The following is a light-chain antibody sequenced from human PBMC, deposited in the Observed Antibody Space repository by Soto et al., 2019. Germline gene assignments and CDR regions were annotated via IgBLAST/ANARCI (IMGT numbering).Light chain of an antibody. V-gene: IGKV3-15*01. Sequence: EIVMTQSPATLSVSPGERATLSCRASQSVSSNLAWYQQKPGQAPRLLIYGASTRATGISARFSGSRSGKEFTLTISSLQSEEFAVYYCQQYNNWPPTLGQGTRLEIK. CDR2: GAS. CDR3: QQYNNWPPT. CDR1: QSVSSN. J-gene: IGKJ5*01.